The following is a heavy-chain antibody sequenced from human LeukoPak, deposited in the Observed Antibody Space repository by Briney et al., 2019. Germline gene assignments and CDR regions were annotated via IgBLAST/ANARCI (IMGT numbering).Heavy chain of an antibody. V-gene: IGHV5-51*01. D-gene: IGHD1-1*01. CDR3: ARQIPTLAWFDP. CDR1: GYSFTSYC. CDR2: IYPGDSDT. Sequence: GESLKISCKGSGYSFTSYCIFWVRQMRGKGLEWMGIIYPGDSDTRYSPSFQGQVTISADKSISTAYLQWSSLKASNTASYNCARQIPTLAWFDPWGRGTLVTVSS. J-gene: IGHJ5*02.